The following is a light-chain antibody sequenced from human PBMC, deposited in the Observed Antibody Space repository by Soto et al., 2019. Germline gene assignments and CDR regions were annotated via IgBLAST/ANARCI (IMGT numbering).Light chain of an antibody. V-gene: IGKV1-33*01. J-gene: IGKJ5*01. CDR1: QDISNY. Sequence: DIQMTQSPSSLSASVGDRVTITCQASQDISNYLNWYQQKPGKAPKRLIYDASNLETGVPSRFSGSGSGTDFTFPIRSLQPEDIATYYCQQYDNLPTFGQGTRLEIK. CDR2: DAS. CDR3: QQYDNLPT.